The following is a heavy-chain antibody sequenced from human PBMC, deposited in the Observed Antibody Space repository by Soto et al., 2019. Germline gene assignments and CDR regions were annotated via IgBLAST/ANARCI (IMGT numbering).Heavy chain of an antibody. J-gene: IGHJ4*02. CDR3: AKDFSKYYYDSSGYYLPSY. CDR2: IIPIFGTA. Sequence: QVQLVQSGAEVKKPGSSVKVSCKASGGTFSSYAISWVRQAPGQGLEWMGGIIPIFGTANYAQKFQGRVTITADESTSTAYMELSSLRSEDTAVYYCAKDFSKYYYDSSGYYLPSYWGQGTLVTVSS. CDR1: GGTFSSYA. V-gene: IGHV1-69*01. D-gene: IGHD3-22*01.